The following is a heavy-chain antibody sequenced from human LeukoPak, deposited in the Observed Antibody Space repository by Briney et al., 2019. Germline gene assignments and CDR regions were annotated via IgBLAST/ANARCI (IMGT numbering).Heavy chain of an antibody. D-gene: IGHD2-15*01. J-gene: IGHJ4*02. CDR2: IIPIFGTA. Sequence: SVKVPCKASGGTFSSYAISWVRQAPGQGLEWMGGIIPIFGTANYAQKFQGRVTITTDESTSTAYMELSSLRSEDTAVYYCASEGYCSGGSCYSGLDYWGQGTLVTVSS. CDR3: ASEGYCSGGSCYSGLDY. CDR1: GGTFSSYA. V-gene: IGHV1-69*05.